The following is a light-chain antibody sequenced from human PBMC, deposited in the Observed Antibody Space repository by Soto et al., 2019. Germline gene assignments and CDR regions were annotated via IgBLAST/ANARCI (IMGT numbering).Light chain of an antibody. V-gene: IGKV3-11*01. CDR3: QHRSHRAPRWT. Sequence: EIVLTQSPATLSLSPGERATLSCRASQSVSSYLAWYQQKPGQAPRLLIYDASNRATGIPARFSGSGSGTDFALTISSREPEYDAVEYYQHRSHRAPRWTFGQGTKVEIK. J-gene: IGKJ1*01. CDR2: DAS. CDR1: QSVSSY.